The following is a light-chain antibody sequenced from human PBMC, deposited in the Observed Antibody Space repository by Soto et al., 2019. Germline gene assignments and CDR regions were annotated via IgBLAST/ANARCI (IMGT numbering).Light chain of an antibody. V-gene: IGLV2-14*01. CDR3: SSYTSSSTEV. Sequence: SLLTQPASLSGSPGQSVTLPRPGTSSDVGGYNYVSWYQQHPGKAPKLMIYDVSDRPSGVSDRFSGSKSGNTASLTISGLQAEDEADYYCSSYTSSSTEVFGTGTKVTVL. J-gene: IGLJ1*01. CDR1: SSDVGGYNY. CDR2: DVS.